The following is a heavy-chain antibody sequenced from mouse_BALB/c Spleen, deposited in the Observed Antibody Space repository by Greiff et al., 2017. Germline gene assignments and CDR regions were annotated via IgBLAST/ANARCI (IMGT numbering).Heavy chain of an antibody. CDR1: GDSITSGY. V-gene: IGHV3-8*02. D-gene: IGHD2-10*01. Sequence: EVQLQQSGPSLVKPSQTLSLTCSVTGDSITSGYWNWIRKFPGNKLEYMGYISYSGSTYYNPSLKSRISITRDTSKNQYYLQLNSVTTEDTATYYCARGPYWDYAMDYWGQGTSVTVSS. CDR2: ISYSGST. CDR3: ARGPYWDYAMDY. J-gene: IGHJ4*01.